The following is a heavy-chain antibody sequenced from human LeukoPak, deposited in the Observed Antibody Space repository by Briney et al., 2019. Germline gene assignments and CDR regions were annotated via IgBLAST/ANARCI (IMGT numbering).Heavy chain of an antibody. CDR2: INPHGTEK. CDR1: RFIFGDNW. D-gene: IGHD3-10*01. J-gene: IGHJ4*02. Sequence: GGSLRLSCVASRFIFGDNWMGWVRQAPGKGLEWVANINPHGTEKYYADSLEGRFSVSRDNAKNSVYLQMNSLRVEDAGFYYCGKWGVNAGLDYWGQGSLVTVSS. V-gene: IGHV3-7*01. CDR3: GKWGVNAGLDY.